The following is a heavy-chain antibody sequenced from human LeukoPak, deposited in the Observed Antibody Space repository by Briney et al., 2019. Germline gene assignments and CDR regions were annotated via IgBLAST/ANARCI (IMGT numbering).Heavy chain of an antibody. V-gene: IGHV4-31*03. CDR2: IYYSGGT. CDR3: ARDELGSTSSGYHDAFDI. J-gene: IGHJ3*02. D-gene: IGHD3-22*01. CDR1: GGSISSGGYY. Sequence: SQTLSLTCTVSGGSISSGGYYWSWIRQHPGKGLEWIGYIYYSGGTYYNPSLKSRVTISVDTSKNQFSLKLSSVAAADTAVYYCARDELGSTSSGYHDAFDIWGQGTMVTVSS.